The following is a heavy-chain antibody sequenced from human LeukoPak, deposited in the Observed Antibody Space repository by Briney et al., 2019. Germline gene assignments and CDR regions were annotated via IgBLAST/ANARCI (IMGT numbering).Heavy chain of an antibody. CDR1: GDSITSYY. Sequence: PSETLSLTCTVSGDSITSYYWSWIRQPAGKGLEWIGRIYYSGSTNYNPSLKSRVTMSVDTSKNQFSLKLTSLTAADTAVYYCARLFSYYGSGSYQFDYWGQGTLVTVSS. CDR2: IYYSGST. J-gene: IGHJ4*02. V-gene: IGHV4-4*07. D-gene: IGHD3-10*01. CDR3: ARLFSYYGSGSYQFDY.